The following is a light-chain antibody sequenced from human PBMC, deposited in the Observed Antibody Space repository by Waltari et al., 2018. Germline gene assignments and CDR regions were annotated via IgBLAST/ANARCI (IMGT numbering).Light chain of an antibody. CDR1: HSVLGYFNNRDS. V-gene: IGKV4-1*01. Sequence: DLMVTQSPDFLSVSLGARASINCTSTHSVLGYFNNRDSLAWYQQKPGQPPKLLIHWASTRESGVPDRFRGSGSGTHFTLTISSLQAEDVAVYYCHHYYIPPLTFGQGTRLEI. J-gene: IGKJ5*01. CDR2: WAS. CDR3: HHYYIPPLT.